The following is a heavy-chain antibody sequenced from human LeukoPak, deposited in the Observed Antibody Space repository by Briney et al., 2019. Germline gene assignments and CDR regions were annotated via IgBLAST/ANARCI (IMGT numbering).Heavy chain of an antibody. CDR1: AGSFISSSHH. V-gene: IGHV4-39*07. CDR3: YSGSYYFDY. Sequence: SETLSLTCTVSAGSFISSSHHWGWIRQPPGKGLEWIGEIYHSGSTNYNPSLKSRVTISVDKSKNQFSLKLSSVTAADTAVYYCYSGSYYFDYWGQGTLVTVSS. CDR2: IYHSGST. D-gene: IGHD1-26*01. J-gene: IGHJ4*02.